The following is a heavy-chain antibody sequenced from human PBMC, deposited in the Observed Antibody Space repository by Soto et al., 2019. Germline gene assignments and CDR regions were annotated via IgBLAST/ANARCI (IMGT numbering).Heavy chain of an antibody. J-gene: IGHJ3*01. Sequence: PGGSLRLSCAASGFTFSDHYMSWIRQAPGKGLEWVSYITSSGSTVYYEDSVKGRFTISRDNAKNSLSLQMNSLRAEDTAVYYCVRWWNYGVSAAFDLWGLGTVVNV. CDR1: GFTFSDHY. CDR3: VRWWNYGVSAAFDL. V-gene: IGHV3-11*01. CDR2: ITSSGSTV. D-gene: IGHD1-7*01.